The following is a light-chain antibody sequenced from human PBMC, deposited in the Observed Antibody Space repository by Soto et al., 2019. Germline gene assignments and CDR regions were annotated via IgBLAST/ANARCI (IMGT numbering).Light chain of an antibody. CDR1: SSDVGGYNY. Sequence: QSALTQPASVSGSPGQSITISCTGTSSDVGGYNYVSWYQQHPGKTPKLMIYEVTNRPSGVSNRFSGSRSGNTASLTISGLRNGDEGDLYCSPYRSSSTLVFGTGTKLTVL. CDR2: EVT. CDR3: SPYRSSSTLV. J-gene: IGLJ1*01. V-gene: IGLV2-14*03.